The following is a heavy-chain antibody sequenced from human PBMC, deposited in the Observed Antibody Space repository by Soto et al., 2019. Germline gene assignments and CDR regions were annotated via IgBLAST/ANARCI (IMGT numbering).Heavy chain of an antibody. J-gene: IGHJ3*02. Sequence: GGSLRLSCAASGFTFSDYYMTWIRQAPGKGLEWVSYISSSGSGIYYPDSMKGRFTISRDNGKKSLYLQMTSLRAEDTAVYYCARAYSDAFDIWGRGTMVTVSS. CDR2: ISSSGSGI. CDR1: GFTFSDYY. D-gene: IGHD2-15*01. V-gene: IGHV3-11*01. CDR3: ARAYSDAFDI.